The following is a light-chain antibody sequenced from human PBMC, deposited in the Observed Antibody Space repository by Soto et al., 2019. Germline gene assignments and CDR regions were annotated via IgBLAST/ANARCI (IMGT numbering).Light chain of an antibody. CDR3: QQSYSTLPT. CDR2: AAS. V-gene: IGKV1-39*01. J-gene: IGKJ4*01. CDR1: QSISSY. Sequence: DIQMTQSPSSLSASVGDRVTITCRASQSISSYLNWYQKKPGKAPKLLIYAASSLQSGVPSRFSGSGSGTDFTLTISSLQPEDFATDYCQQSYSTLPTFGGGTKVEIK.